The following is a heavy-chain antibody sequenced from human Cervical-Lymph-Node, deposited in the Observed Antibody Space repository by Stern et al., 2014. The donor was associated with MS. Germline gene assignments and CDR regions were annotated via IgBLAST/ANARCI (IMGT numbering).Heavy chain of an antibody. D-gene: IGHD6-19*01. CDR3: AAASTTSSASPFDY. Sequence: VHLVESGAEVKKPGASLKVSCQTSRYTFTAYSFHWVRQAPGQGLQWMGWVNPNTGATTYAKQFRGRVTMTRDSSINTAYMELSRLTSDDTAVYYCAAASTTSSASPFDYWGQGTLLTVSS. CDR1: RYTFTAYS. V-gene: IGHV1-2*02. CDR2: VNPNTGAT. J-gene: IGHJ4*02.